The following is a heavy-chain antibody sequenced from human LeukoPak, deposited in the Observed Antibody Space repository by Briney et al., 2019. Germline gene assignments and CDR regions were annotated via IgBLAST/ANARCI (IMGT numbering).Heavy chain of an antibody. D-gene: IGHD3-9*01. CDR3: AKGDILTGYPRRTPYFDY. V-gene: IGHV3-23*01. Sequence: SGGSLRLSCAASGFTFSSYAMSWVRQAPGKGLEWVSAISGSGGSTYYADSVKGRFTISRDNSKNTLYLQMNSLRAEDTAVYYCAKGDILTGYPRRTPYFDYWGQGTLVTVSS. CDR2: ISGSGGST. J-gene: IGHJ4*02. CDR1: GFTFSSYA.